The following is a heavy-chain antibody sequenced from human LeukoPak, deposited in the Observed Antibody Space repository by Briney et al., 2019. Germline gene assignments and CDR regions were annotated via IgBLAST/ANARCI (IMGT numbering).Heavy chain of an antibody. D-gene: IGHD5-18*01. Sequence: PSETLSLTCTVSGDSISSYYWSWIRQPPGKGLEWIGYIYYSGSTNYNPSLKSRVTISVDTSKNQFSLKLSSVTAADTAVYYCARTRAGYSYSTARYYYYYMDVWGKGTTVTISS. CDR3: ARTRAGYSYSTARYYYYYMDV. J-gene: IGHJ6*03. CDR1: GDSISSYY. CDR2: IYYSGST. V-gene: IGHV4-59*01.